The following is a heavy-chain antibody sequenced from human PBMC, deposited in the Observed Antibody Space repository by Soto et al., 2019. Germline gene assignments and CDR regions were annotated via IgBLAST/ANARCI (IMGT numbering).Heavy chain of an antibody. D-gene: IGHD6-25*01. CDR2: VIPLLDAS. CDR1: GAAFSNYT. J-gene: IGHJ6*03. Sequence: QVQLVQSGADVKKPGSSVKISCTASGAAFSNYTFTWVRRAPGQGLEWVGRVIPLLDASNYAEKFQDRVTISADRSTSKVYMELSGLRSEDSAIYYCASGKSQMSQDRIGFYYYMDVWGKGTTVTVSS. V-gene: IGHV1-69*08. CDR3: ASGKSQMSQDRIGFYYYMDV.